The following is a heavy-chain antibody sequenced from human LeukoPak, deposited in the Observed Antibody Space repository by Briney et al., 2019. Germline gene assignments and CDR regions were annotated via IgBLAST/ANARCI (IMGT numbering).Heavy chain of an antibody. V-gene: IGHV5-51*01. CDR1: GYSFSSYW. Sequence: GESLQISCQGSGYSFSSYWIGWVRQLPGKGLEWMGIIYPGDSDTRYSPSFEGQVTISADKSISTAFLHWNSLKASDTAIYYCAAYGELAGLFAYWGQGTLVTVSS. D-gene: IGHD3-10*01. J-gene: IGHJ4*02. CDR2: IYPGDSDT. CDR3: AAYGELAGLFAY.